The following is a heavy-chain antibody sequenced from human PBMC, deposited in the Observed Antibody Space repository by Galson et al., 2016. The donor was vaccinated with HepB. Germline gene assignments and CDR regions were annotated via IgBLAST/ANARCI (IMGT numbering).Heavy chain of an antibody. D-gene: IGHD2-2*01. CDR3: ARDYRSSTNRSPTDLHYYFGMDV. Sequence: SLRLSCAASGFTFSSSTLNWVRQAPGKGLEWVSSISSSSNYIYYADSVKGRFTISRDNAKNSLNLQMDSLRAEDTALYYCARDYRSSTNRSPTDLHYYFGMDVWGQGTTVTVSS. J-gene: IGHJ6*02. CDR2: ISSSSNYI. CDR1: GFTFSSST. V-gene: IGHV3-21*01.